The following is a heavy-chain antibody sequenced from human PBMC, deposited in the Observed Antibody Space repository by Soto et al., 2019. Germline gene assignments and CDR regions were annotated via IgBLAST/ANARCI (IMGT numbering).Heavy chain of an antibody. CDR3: AGDSKDCISTSCYPNWFDP. D-gene: IGHD2-2*01. Sequence: QVQLVQSGAEVKKPGSSVKVSCKASGGTFSSYAISWVRQAPGQGLEWMGGIIPIFGTANYAQKFQGRVTITADESTSTAYRELSGLRSEDTAVYYCAGDSKDCISTSCYPNWFDPWGQGTLVTVSS. CDR1: GGTFSSYA. V-gene: IGHV1-69*12. J-gene: IGHJ5*02. CDR2: IIPIFGTA.